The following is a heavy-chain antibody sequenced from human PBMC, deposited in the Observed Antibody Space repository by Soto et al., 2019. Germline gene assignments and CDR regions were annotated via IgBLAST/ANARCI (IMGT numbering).Heavy chain of an antibody. D-gene: IGHD5-12*01. V-gene: IGHV1-69*15. CDR1: GGTFSNYA. CDR3: AKDGGRDGYFGNWFDP. CDR2: IIPIFGTA. Sequence: QVQLMQSGAEVKKPGSSVKVSCKASGGTFSNYAITWVRQAPGQGLEWLGRIIPIFGTANYAQKFQGRVTILAAESTTTASMDLSSLRSDDTAVYYCAKDGGRDGYFGNWFDPWGQGTLVTVSS. J-gene: IGHJ5*02.